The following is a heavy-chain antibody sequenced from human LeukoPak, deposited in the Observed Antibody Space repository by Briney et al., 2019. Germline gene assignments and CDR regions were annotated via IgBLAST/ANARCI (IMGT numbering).Heavy chain of an antibody. J-gene: IGHJ3*02. CDR1: GYSFTSYW. Sequence: GESLKISCKGSGYSFTSYWIGWVRQMPGKGLEWMGIIYPGDSETTYSPSFQGQVTISADKSISAAYLQWSSLKASDTVMYYCVRVLGSVGVVIISLGAVAFDIWGQGTMVTVSS. V-gene: IGHV5-51*01. CDR3: VRVLGSVGVVIISLGAVAFDI. CDR2: IYPGDSET. D-gene: IGHD3-3*01.